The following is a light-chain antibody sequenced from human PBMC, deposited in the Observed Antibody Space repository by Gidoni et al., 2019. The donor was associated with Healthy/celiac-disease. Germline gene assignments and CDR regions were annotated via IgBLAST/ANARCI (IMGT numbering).Light chain of an antibody. CDR2: DAS. Sequence: EIVFTQSPATLSLSPGERATLSCRASQSVSSYLAWYQQKPGQAPRLLIYDASNRATGIPARFSGSGSGTDFTLTISSLEPEDFAVYYCQQRSNWPHLFXQXTRLEIK. CDR1: QSVSSY. V-gene: IGKV3-11*01. J-gene: IGKJ5*01. CDR3: QQRSNWPHL.